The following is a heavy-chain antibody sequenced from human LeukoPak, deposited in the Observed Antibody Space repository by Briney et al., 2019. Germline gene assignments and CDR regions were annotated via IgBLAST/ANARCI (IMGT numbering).Heavy chain of an antibody. Sequence: SETLSLTCTVSGGSISRSSYYWGWIRQPPGKGLEWIASIYYSGSTCYNPSLKSRVTISVDTSKNQFSLKLSSVTAADTAVYYCAHALYYDFWSGYYTGFDYWGQGTLVTVSS. CDR2: IYYSGST. V-gene: IGHV4-39*01. D-gene: IGHD3-3*01. CDR3: AHALYYDFWSGYYTGFDY. CDR1: GGSISRSSYY. J-gene: IGHJ4*02.